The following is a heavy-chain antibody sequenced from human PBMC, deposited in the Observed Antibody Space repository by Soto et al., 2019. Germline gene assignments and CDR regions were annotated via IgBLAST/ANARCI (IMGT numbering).Heavy chain of an antibody. V-gene: IGHV4-31*03. Sequence: TLSLTCTVSGGSISSGGYYWSWIRQHPGKGLEWIGYIYYSGSTYYNPSLKSRVTISVDTSKNQFSLKLSSVTAADTAVYYCARQAVADPGAIDYWGQGTLVTVSS. D-gene: IGHD6-19*01. J-gene: IGHJ4*02. CDR3: ARQAVADPGAIDY. CDR1: GGSISSGGYY. CDR2: IYYSGST.